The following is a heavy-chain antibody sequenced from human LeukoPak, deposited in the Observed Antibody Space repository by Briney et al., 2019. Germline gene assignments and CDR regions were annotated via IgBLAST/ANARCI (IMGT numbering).Heavy chain of an antibody. CDR1: GGSFSGYY. V-gene: IGHV4-34*01. J-gene: IGHJ4*02. CDR3: ARGIINYDFWSGYRIFDY. D-gene: IGHD3-3*01. Sequence: PSETLSLTRAVYGGSFSGYYWSWIRQPPGKGLEWIGEINHSGSTNYNPSLKSRVTISVDTSKNQFSLKLSSVTAADTAVYYCARGIINYDFWSGYRIFDYWGQGTLVTVSS. CDR2: INHSGST.